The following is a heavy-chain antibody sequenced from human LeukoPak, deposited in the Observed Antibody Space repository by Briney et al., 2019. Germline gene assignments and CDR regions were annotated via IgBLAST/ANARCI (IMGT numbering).Heavy chain of an antibody. Sequence: ASVKVSCKASGYTFTSYDINWVRQATGQGLEWMGWMNPNSGNTGYAQKFQGRVTITRNTSISTAYMELSSLRSEGTAVYYCARVLYGSGSYYKPVDYWGQGTLVTVSS. V-gene: IGHV1-8*03. CDR1: GYTFTSYD. CDR2: MNPNSGNT. D-gene: IGHD3-10*01. J-gene: IGHJ4*02. CDR3: ARVLYGSGSYYKPVDY.